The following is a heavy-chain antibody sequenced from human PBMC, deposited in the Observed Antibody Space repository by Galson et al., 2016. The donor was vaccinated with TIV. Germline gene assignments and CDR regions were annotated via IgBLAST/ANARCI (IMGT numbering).Heavy chain of an antibody. D-gene: IGHD4-23*01. CDR3: ARGNPGNQNF. CDR1: GFTFSNYW. CDR2: INTDGDAS. Sequence: SLRLSCAASGFTFSNYWMHWVRQSPGEGLIYVSRINTDGDASDYADSVKGRFTISRDNVKNIVFLQMTALRVENTAVYYCARGNPGNQNFWGQGTLVTVSS. V-gene: IGHV3-74*01. J-gene: IGHJ4*02.